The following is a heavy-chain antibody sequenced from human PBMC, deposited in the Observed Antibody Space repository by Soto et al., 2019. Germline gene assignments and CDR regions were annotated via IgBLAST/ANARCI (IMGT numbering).Heavy chain of an antibody. Sequence: EVQLLESGGGLVQPGGSLRLSCAASGFTFRDHAMSWVRQAPGKGLQCVSDISSNGGGTFYADSVKGRFTISRDNSKNTLHLQMNRLRDEDTAIYYCAKRHGGNLENWHFDVWGRGSLVTVSS. CDR1: GFTFRDHA. J-gene: IGHJ2*01. CDR3: AKRHGGNLENWHFDV. CDR2: ISSNGGGT. V-gene: IGHV3-23*01. D-gene: IGHD3-16*01.